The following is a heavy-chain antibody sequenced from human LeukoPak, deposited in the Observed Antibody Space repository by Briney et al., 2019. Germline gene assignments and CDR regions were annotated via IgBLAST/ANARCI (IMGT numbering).Heavy chain of an antibody. D-gene: IGHD4-17*01. CDR2: ISAYNGNT. V-gene: IGHV1-18*01. CDR3: ARVPARPRTVTTSNWFDP. J-gene: IGHJ5*02. CDR1: GYTFTSYG. Sequence: ASVKVSCKASGYTFTSYGISWVRQAPGQGLEWMGWISAYNGNTNYAQKFQGRVTMTTDTSTSTAYMELRSLRSDDTAVYYCARVPARPRTVTTSNWFDPWGQGTLVTVSS.